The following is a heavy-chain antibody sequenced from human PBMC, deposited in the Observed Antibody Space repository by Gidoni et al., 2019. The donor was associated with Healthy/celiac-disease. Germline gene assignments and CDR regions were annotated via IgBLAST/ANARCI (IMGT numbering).Heavy chain of an antibody. CDR3: AGRPSAVAGYDY. V-gene: IGHV4-59*01. Sequence: QVQLQESGPGLVKPSETLSLTCTVSGGSISSYYWSWIRQPPGKGLEWIGYIYYSGSTNYNPSLKSRVTISVDTSKNQFSLKLSSVTAADTAVYYCAGRPSAVAGYDYWGQGTLVTVSS. J-gene: IGHJ4*02. D-gene: IGHD6-19*01. CDR1: GGSISSYY. CDR2: IYYSGST.